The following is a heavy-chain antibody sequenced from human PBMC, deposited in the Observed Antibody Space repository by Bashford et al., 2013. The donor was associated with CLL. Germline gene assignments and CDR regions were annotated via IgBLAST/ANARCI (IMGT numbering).Heavy chain of an antibody. J-gene: IGHJ6*02. CDR2: INHSGST. V-gene: IGHV4-34*01. D-gene: IGHD3-22*01. CDR1: WVLQWLL. CDR3: ARGPMIVVVINPGEPYYYYYYGMDV. Sequence: SETPVPHLRCLWWVLQWLLLELDPPAPRKGLEWIGEINHSGSTNXNPSLKSRVTISVDTSKNQFSLKLSSVTAADTAVYYCARGPMIVVVINPGEPYYYYYYGMDVWGQGTTVTVSS.